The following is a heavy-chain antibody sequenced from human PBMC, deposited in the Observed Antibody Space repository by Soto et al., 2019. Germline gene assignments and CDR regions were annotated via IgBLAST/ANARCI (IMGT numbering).Heavy chain of an antibody. CDR2: IKSKPDGGTT. Sequence: EMHLGGSGGGLVKPGGSLSISWAVSGYAFEVAWMNWVRQAPGKGLEWVGRIKSKPDGGTTEYAAPVEGRFTISRDDSTSTLYLQMNSLRTEDTAVYYCTTGRREYYGNSYMDLWGKGTTVTVSS. CDR1: GYAFEVAW. CDR3: TTGRREYYGNSYMDL. J-gene: IGHJ6*03. D-gene: IGHD3-3*01. V-gene: IGHV3-15*01.